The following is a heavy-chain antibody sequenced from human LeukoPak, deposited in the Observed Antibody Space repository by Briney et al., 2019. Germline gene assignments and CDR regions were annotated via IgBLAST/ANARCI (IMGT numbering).Heavy chain of an antibody. V-gene: IGHV3-48*03. CDR1: GFTFSSYE. CDR3: ARDMYYYGSGSYSPRPFDY. D-gene: IGHD3-10*01. Sequence: GGSLRLSCAASGFTFSSYEMNWVRQAPGKGLEWVSYISSSGSTIYYADSVKGRFTISRDNAKNSLYLQMNSLRAEDTAVYYCARDMYYYGSGSYSPRPFDYWGQGTLVTVSS. CDR2: ISSSGSTI. J-gene: IGHJ4*02.